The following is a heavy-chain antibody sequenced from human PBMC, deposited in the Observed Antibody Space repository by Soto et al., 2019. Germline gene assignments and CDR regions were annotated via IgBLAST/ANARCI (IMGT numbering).Heavy chain of an antibody. Sequence: GGSLRLSCAASGFTFSIYAMSWVRHAPGKGLEWVSAISGSGGSTYYADSVKGRFTISRDNSKNTLYLQMNSLRAEDTAVYYCAKDLKTGRRWLRFVVEWFDPWGQGTLVTVSS. J-gene: IGHJ5*02. CDR3: AKDLKTGRRWLRFVVEWFDP. CDR1: GFTFSIYA. D-gene: IGHD5-12*01. V-gene: IGHV3-23*01. CDR2: ISGSGGST.